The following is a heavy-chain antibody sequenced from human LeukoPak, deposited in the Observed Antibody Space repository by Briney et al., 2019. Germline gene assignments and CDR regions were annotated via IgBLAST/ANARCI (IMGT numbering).Heavy chain of an antibody. CDR2: IYPGDSDT. CDR1: GYTFSSYW. D-gene: IGHD4-17*01. V-gene: IGHV5-51*01. Sequence: GESLRISCKGSGYTFSSYWIGWVRQMPGKGLEWMGIIYPGDSDTRYSPSFQGQVTISADKSISTAYLQWSSLKASDTAMYYCARRDYGDYVLIDYWGQGTLVTVSS. CDR3: ARRDYGDYVLIDY. J-gene: IGHJ4*02.